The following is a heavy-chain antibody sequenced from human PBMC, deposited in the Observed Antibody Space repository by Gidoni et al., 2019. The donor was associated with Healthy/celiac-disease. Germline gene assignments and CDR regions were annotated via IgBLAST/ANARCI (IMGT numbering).Heavy chain of an antibody. V-gene: IGHV1-2*02. D-gene: IGHD3-22*01. CDR1: GYTFTGYY. J-gene: IGHJ6*02. CDR3: ASPVHAKYYDSSGYKYYYGMDV. CDR2: IKPNSGGT. Sequence: QVQLVQSGAEVKKPGASVKVSCKASGYTFTGYYMPWVRQAPGQGLEWMGWIKPNSGGTNYAQKLQGRVTRTRDTSISTAYMELSRLRSDDTAVYYCASPVHAKYYDSSGYKYYYGMDVWGQGTTVTVSS.